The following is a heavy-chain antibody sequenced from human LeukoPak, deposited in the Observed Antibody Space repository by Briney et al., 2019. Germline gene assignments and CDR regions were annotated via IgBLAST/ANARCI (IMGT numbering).Heavy chain of an antibody. Sequence: SETLSLTCTVSGGSIRSYYWSWIRQPPGKGLEWIGYMYYSGSTSYNPSLKSRVTISVDTSKNQFSLKLSSVTAADTAVYYCARDVYSSGWNDAFDIWGQGTMVTVSS. CDR1: GGSIRSYY. CDR2: MYYSGST. J-gene: IGHJ3*02. V-gene: IGHV4-59*12. D-gene: IGHD6-19*01. CDR3: ARDVYSSGWNDAFDI.